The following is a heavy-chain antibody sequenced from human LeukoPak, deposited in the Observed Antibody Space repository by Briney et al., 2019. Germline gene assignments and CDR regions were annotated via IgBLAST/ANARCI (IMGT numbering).Heavy chain of an antibody. CDR3: ARVVYSGYDFRGAMDV. V-gene: IGHV4-59*01. CDR1: GGSISSYY. Sequence: PSETLSLTWTISGGSISSYYGSWMRQPPGQGLESIGYIYYTGSTNHNPALKSRVTISVDTSKNQFSLKLSSVTAADTAVYYCARVVYSGYDFRGAMDVWGKGTTVTVSS. J-gene: IGHJ6*03. D-gene: IGHD5-12*01. CDR2: IYYTGST.